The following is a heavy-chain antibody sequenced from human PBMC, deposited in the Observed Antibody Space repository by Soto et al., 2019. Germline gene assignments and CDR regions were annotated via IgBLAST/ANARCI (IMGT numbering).Heavy chain of an antibody. Sequence: GGFLRLSCAASRFTFSNYVMHWVRQALGKGLEWVTVISFDGSNKYYADSVKGRLTFSRDNSENTLSLQMNSLRGEDTVVYYCARSTSYTRSYCYGMDVWGLGTTVTVSS. CDR2: ISFDGSNK. V-gene: IGHV3-30*19. J-gene: IGHJ6*02. CDR3: ARSTSYTRSYCYGMDV. CDR1: RFTFSNYV. D-gene: IGHD6-6*01.